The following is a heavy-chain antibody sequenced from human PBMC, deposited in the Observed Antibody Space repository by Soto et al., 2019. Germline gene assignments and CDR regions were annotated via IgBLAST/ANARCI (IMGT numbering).Heavy chain of an antibody. CDR2: TIPILGIT. J-gene: IGHJ6*02. CDR3: GISRHDSNFYYYGTDV. D-gene: IGHD3-22*01. Sequence: QVQLVQSGAEVKKPGSSLKVSCKASVGTFSSHTISWVRLAPGQGLEWMGRTIPILGITNYAQNFQGRVTLTADTSTGTASMELSSLRSEDTAVYYCGISRHDSNFYYYGTDVWGQGNTVTVSS. V-gene: IGHV1-69*02. CDR1: VGTFSSHT.